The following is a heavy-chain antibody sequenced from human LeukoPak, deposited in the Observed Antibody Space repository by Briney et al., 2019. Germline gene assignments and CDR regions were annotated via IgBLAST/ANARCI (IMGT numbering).Heavy chain of an antibody. J-gene: IGHJ4*02. V-gene: IGHV4-34*01. CDR2: INHSGST. CDR1: GGSFSGYY. D-gene: IGHD1-26*01. Sequence: SETLSLTCAVYGGSFSGYYWSWIRQPPGKGLEWIGEINHSGSTNYNPSLKSRVTILVDTSKNQFSLKLSSVTAADTAVYYCARAWDGYFDYWGQGTLVTVSS. CDR3: ARAWDGYFDY.